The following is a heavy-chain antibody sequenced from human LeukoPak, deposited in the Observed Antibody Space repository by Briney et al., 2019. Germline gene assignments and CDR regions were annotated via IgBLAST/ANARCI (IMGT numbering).Heavy chain of an antibody. D-gene: IGHD3-10*01. CDR3: ARQAGSGLDY. Sequence: PSETLSLTCTVSGGSISSYYWSWIRQPPGKGLEWIGYIYYSGSTNYNPSLKSRVTISVDTSKNQFSLKLSSVTAVDTAVYYCARQAGSGLDYWGQGTLVTVSS. V-gene: IGHV4-59*01. CDR1: GGSISSYY. J-gene: IGHJ4*02. CDR2: IYYSGST.